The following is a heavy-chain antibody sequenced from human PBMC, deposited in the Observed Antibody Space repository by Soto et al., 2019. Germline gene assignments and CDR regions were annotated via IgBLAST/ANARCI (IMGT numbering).Heavy chain of an antibody. J-gene: IGHJ4*02. CDR1: GGSFSGYY. D-gene: IGHD3-10*01. V-gene: IGHV4-34*01. CDR2: INHSGST. CDR3: ASFDYGSGSYYFDY. Sequence: QVQLQQWGAGLLKPSETLSLTCAVYGGSFSGYYWSWIRQPPGKGLEWIGEINHSGSTNYNPSLKSRVTISVDTSKSQFSLKLSSVTAADPAVYYCASFDYGSGSYYFDYWGQGTMVTVSS.